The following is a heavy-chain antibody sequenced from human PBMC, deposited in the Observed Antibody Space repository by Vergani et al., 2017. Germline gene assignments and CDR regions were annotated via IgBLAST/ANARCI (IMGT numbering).Heavy chain of an antibody. D-gene: IGHD2-2*01. CDR3: ARDGRTVVVPAAPGDWFDP. V-gene: IGHV7-4-1*02. Sequence: QVQLVQSGSELKKPGASVKVSCKASGYTFTNYAMNWVRQAPGQGLEWMGWINTNTGNPTYAQGFTGRFVFSLDTSVSTAYLQISSLKSEDTAVYYCARDGRTVVVPAAPGDWFDPWGQGTLVTVSS. CDR1: GYTFTNYA. J-gene: IGHJ5*02. CDR2: INTNTGNP.